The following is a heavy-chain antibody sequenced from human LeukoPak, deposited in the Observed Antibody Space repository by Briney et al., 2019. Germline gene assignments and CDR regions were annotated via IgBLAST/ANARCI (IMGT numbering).Heavy chain of an antibody. D-gene: IGHD1-20*01. CDR3: AKDRSMTGNNDAFDI. CDR1: GFTFSSYG. Sequence: PGGALRLSCAASGFTFSSYGMHWVRQAPGKGLEWGTVISYEGRNIFYADSVTGRFIISRDNSKNTLYLQMNSLRDEDTAVYYCAKDRSMTGNNDAFDIWGQGTMVTVSS. V-gene: IGHV3-30*18. CDR2: ISYEGRNI. J-gene: IGHJ3*02.